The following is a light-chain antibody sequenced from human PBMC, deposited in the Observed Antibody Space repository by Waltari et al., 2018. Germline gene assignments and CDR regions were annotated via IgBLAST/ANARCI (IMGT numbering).Light chain of an antibody. Sequence: QSVLTQPPSVSAAPGQKVTVSCSGTRSNIGHNYVSWYQQFPGTAPKLLIHDNNKRPAGIPDRFSGSKSGTSATLVITGLQTGDEADYYCCSYAGSSTLVFGGGTKLTVL. J-gene: IGLJ2*01. V-gene: IGLV1-51*01. CDR2: DNN. CDR3: CSYAGSSTLV. CDR1: RSNIGHNY.